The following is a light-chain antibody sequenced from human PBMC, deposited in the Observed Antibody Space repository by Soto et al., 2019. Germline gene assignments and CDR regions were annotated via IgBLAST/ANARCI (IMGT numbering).Light chain of an antibody. Sequence: QSALTQPASVSGSPGQSITISCTGTSSDVGGYNSVSWYQQHPGKAPKLMIYDVSNRPSGVSNRFSGSKSGNTASLTISGLQAEDEADYYCNSYTSRSTPNRVFGGGTKLTVL. CDR3: NSYTSRSTPNRV. CDR1: SSDVGGYNS. V-gene: IGLV2-14*03. J-gene: IGLJ3*02. CDR2: DVS.